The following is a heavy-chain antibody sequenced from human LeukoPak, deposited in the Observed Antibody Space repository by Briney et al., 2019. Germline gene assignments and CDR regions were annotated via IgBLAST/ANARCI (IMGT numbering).Heavy chain of an antibody. CDR1: GGSFSGYY. CDR3: ASSYDSSGYYTIFDY. Sequence: PSETLSLTCAVYGGSFSGYYWSWIRQPPGKGLEWIGEINHSGGTNYNPSLRSRVTISVDTSKNQFSLKLSSVTAADTAVYHCASSYDSSGYYTIFDYWGQGTLVTVSS. CDR2: INHSGGT. J-gene: IGHJ4*02. D-gene: IGHD3-22*01. V-gene: IGHV4-34*01.